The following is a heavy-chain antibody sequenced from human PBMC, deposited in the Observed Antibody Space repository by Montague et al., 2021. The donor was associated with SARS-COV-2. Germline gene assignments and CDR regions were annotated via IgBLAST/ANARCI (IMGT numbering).Heavy chain of an antibody. J-gene: IGHJ3*02. V-gene: IGHV4-59*01. Sequence: SETLSLTCTVSGGSITGYYWSWLRRSPGKGLEWIAYIYDGGAVNYNPSLGSRVTISTDTSKNQLSFKVNFVTAADTAAYYCVRDHPYGGPRGAYDIWGQGTVVTVSS. CDR2: IYDGGAV. CDR1: GGSITGYY. CDR3: VRDHPYGGPRGAYDI. D-gene: IGHD4-23*01.